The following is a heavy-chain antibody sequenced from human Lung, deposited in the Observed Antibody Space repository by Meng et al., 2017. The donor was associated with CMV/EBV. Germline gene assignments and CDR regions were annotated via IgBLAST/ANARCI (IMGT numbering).Heavy chain of an antibody. CDR2: IYSGGGT. V-gene: IGHV3-53*01. D-gene: IGHD5-18*01. CDR1: GFTVSSDS. CDR3: ARVLTAHHYYGMDV. Sequence: GESLKISCAASGFTVSSDSMNWVRQAPGKGLEWVSLIYSGGGTYYADSVKGRFTISRDNFKNTLYLQMNSLRAEDTAVYYCARVLTAHHYYGMDVWGQGNXVNV. J-gene: IGHJ6*02.